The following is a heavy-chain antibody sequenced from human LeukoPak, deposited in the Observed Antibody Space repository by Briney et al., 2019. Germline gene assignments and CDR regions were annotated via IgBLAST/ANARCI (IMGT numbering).Heavy chain of an antibody. D-gene: IGHD2-21*01. CDR2: INHSGST. J-gene: IGHJ6*03. CDR3: ATPSSDQPGYYYMDV. V-gene: IGHV4-34*01. Sequence: SETLSLTCAVYGGSFSGYYWSWIRQPPGKGLEWIGEINHSGSTNYNPSLKSRVTISVDTSKNQFSLKLSSVTAADTAVYYCATPSSDQPGYYYMDVWGKGTTVTVSS. CDR1: GGSFSGYY.